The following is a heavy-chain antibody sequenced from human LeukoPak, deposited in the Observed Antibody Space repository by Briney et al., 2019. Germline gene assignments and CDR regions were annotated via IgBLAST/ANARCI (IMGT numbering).Heavy chain of an antibody. D-gene: IGHD2-21*01. Sequence: GGSLRLSCAASGFTFSDYSMNWVRQAPGKGLEWFSYISSSSTTIFYADSVKGRFTISRDNAKNSLFLQMNGLRDEDTALYYCARERVIAAAGDGFDSWGQGTLVTVSS. CDR1: GFTFSDYS. CDR2: ISSSSTTI. V-gene: IGHV3-48*02. J-gene: IGHJ4*02. CDR3: ARERVIAAAGDGFDS.